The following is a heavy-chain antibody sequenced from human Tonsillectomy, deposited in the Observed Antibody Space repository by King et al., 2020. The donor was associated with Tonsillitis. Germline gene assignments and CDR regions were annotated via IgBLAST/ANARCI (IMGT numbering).Heavy chain of an antibody. D-gene: IGHD6-13*01. CDR3: ARESTWGQQLATPKFSTGQGHDAFDI. CDR2: IRYDGSNK. Sequence: VQLVESGGGVVQPGRSLRLSCAASGFTFSSYAIDWVRQAPGKGLEWVAFIRYDGSNKYYADSVKGRFTISRDNSKNTVYLQMNSLRDEDTAIYYCARESTWGQQLATPKFSTGQGHDAFDIWGQGTMVTVSS. V-gene: IGHV3-30*02. CDR1: GFTFSSYA. J-gene: IGHJ3*02.